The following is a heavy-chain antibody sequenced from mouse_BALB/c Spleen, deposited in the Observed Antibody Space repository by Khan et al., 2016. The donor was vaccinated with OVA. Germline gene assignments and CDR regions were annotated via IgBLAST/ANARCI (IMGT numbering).Heavy chain of an antibody. V-gene: IGHV1-7*01. CDR3: ARDRIDY. Sequence: QVQLKESGAELAKPGASVKMSCKASGYTFTTYWMHWVKQSPGQGLEWIGYINPTSGYTDYNQKFKDKATLTADKSSSTAYMQLSSLTSDDSAVYYCARDRIDYWGQGTTLTVSS. CDR2: INPTSGYT. CDR1: GYTFTTYW. J-gene: IGHJ2*01.